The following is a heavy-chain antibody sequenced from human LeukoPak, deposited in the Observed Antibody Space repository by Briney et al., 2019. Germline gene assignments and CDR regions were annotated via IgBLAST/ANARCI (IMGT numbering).Heavy chain of an antibody. J-gene: IGHJ5*02. CDR1: GFTFSSYW. Sequence: GGSLRLSCAASGFTFSSYWMHWVRQAPAKGLVWVSRINGDGSATTYADSVKGRFTISRDNAKNTLYLQMNSLRAEDTAVYYCTRDRWELPNWFDPWGQGTLVTVSS. V-gene: IGHV3-74*01. CDR3: TRDRWELPNWFDP. D-gene: IGHD1-26*01. CDR2: INGDGSAT.